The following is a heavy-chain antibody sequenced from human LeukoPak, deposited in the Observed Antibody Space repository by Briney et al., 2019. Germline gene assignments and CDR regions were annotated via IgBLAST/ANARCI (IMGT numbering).Heavy chain of an antibody. CDR1: GGSINSYY. Sequence: KPSETLSLTCSVSGGSINSYYWSWIRQPPGKGLEWIGNIHHSGNTNYNPPRKSRVTMSLDTSKNQFSLKLTSVTAADTAVYYCARGYSSSWNYFDYWGQGTLVTVSS. J-gene: IGHJ4*02. CDR3: ARGYSSSWNYFDY. CDR2: IHHSGNT. D-gene: IGHD6-13*01. V-gene: IGHV4-59*01.